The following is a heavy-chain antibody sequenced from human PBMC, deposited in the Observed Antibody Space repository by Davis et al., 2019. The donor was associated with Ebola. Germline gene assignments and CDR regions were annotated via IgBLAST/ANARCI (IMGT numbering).Heavy chain of an antibody. V-gene: IGHV4-39*07. CDR3: ARGGVLRFLEWLY. Sequence: PSETLSLTCTVSGGSISSYYWGWIRQPPGKGLEWIGSIYYSGSTYYNPSLKSRVTISLDTSKNQFSLKLSSVTAADTAVYYCARGGVLRFLEWLYWGQGTLVTVSS. CDR1: GGSISSYY. D-gene: IGHD3-3*01. CDR2: IYYSGST. J-gene: IGHJ4*02.